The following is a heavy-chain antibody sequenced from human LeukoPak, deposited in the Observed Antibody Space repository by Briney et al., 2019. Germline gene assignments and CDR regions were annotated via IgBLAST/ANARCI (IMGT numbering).Heavy chain of an antibody. CDR1: GGTFSSYA. CDR2: IIPILGIA. J-gene: IGHJ4*02. V-gene: IGHV1-69*04. Sequence: ASVKVSCKASGGTFSSYAISWVRQAPGQGLEWMGRIIPILGIANYAQKFQGRVTITADKSTSTAYMELSSLRSEDTAVYYCASQGNCGGRPCYFDYWGQGTLVTVSS. D-gene: IGHD2-21*01. CDR3: ASQGNCGGRPCYFDY.